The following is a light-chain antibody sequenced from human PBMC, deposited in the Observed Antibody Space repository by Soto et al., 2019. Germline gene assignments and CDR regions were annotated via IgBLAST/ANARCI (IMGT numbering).Light chain of an antibody. CDR1: QTVTSN. J-gene: IGKJ2*01. CDR2: GAS. Sequence: EIVMTQSPATLSVSPGERATLSCRASQTVTSNLAWYQQKPGQTPRLLIYGASTRATGFPARFSGSGSGTEFTLTISSLQSEDFATYYCQQSYKTPHTFGQGTKLE. CDR3: QQSYKTPHT. V-gene: IGKV3-15*01.